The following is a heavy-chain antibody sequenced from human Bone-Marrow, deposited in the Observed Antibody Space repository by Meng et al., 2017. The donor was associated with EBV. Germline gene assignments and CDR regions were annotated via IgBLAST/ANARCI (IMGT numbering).Heavy chain of an antibody. CDR3: VRGAWFDP. J-gene: IGHJ5*02. CDR2: MNPNSGNT. Sequence: GQLVHSGAEVQGPGPSVMVSCKASGYTFTTYDINWVRQATGQGLEWMGWMNPNSGNTGYAQKFQGRVTMTRNTSLSIAYMELSSLRSEDTAVYYCVRGAWFDPWGQGTLVTVSS. V-gene: IGHV1-8*01. CDR1: GYTFTTYD.